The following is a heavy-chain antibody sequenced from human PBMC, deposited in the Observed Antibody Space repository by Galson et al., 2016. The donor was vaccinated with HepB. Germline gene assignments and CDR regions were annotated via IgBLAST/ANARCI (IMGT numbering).Heavy chain of an antibody. CDR2: INSNGGRT. Sequence: LRLSCAASGFTFSSYSMHWVRQAPGKGLEYVSGINSNGGRTYYTDPVQGRFTLSRDNSKNTVYLQMSSLRIEDTAVYFCVKEGYQELSGGAFDIWGQGTMVTVSS. D-gene: IGHD2-2*01. J-gene: IGHJ3*02. CDR3: VKEGYQELSGGAFDI. V-gene: IGHV3-64D*06. CDR1: GFTFSSYS.